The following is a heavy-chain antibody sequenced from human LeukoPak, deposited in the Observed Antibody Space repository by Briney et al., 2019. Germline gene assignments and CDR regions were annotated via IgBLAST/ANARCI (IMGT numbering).Heavy chain of an antibody. Sequence: GGSLRLSCADSGFTFSRYNMNWVRQAPGKGLEWVSSISSSGYMYYADSVKGRFTISRDNAKNSLYLQMNSLRAEDTAVYYCARGSEWEPLYYFDYWGQGTLVTVSS. V-gene: IGHV3-21*01. J-gene: IGHJ4*02. CDR2: ISSSGYM. CDR3: ARGSEWEPLYYFDY. CDR1: GFTFSRYN. D-gene: IGHD1-26*01.